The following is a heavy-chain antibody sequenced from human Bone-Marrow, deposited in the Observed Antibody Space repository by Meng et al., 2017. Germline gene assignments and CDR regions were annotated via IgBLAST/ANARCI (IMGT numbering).Heavy chain of an antibody. J-gene: IGHJ6*02. D-gene: IGHD3-3*01. CDR3: ARDTWIGVGQKYFYGLDV. V-gene: IGHV4-59*01. Sequence: SETLSLTCTVSGGFINGYFWNWIRQPPGKALEWIGYIYHSGNTNYSPSLKSRATISLDASKNPFSLKLSSVTTADTAVYYCARDTWIGVGQKYFYGLDVWGQGTTVTVSS. CDR1: GGFINGYF. CDR2: IYHSGNT.